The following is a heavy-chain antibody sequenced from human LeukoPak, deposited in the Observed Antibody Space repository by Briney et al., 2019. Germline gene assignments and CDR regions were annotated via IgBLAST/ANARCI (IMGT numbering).Heavy chain of an antibody. V-gene: IGHV3-30*02. CDR1: GFTFSSYG. CDR2: IRYDGSNK. CDR3: AKDSDYDILTGYYNPFDY. J-gene: IGHJ4*02. D-gene: IGHD3-9*01. Sequence: GGSLRLXCAASGFTFSSYGMHWVRRAPGKGLEWVAFIRYDGSNKYYADSVKGRFTISRDNSKNTLYLQMNSLRAEDTAVYYCAKDSDYDILTGYYNPFDYWGQGTLVTVSS.